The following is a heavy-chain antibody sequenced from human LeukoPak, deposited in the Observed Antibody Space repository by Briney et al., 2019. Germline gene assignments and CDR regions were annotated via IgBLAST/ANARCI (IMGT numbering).Heavy chain of an antibody. Sequence: PSETLSLTCTVSVGSISSVSYYWSWIRQPAGKGLEWIGRIYTSGSTNYNPSRKSRVTISVDTSKNQFSLKLSPVTAADTAVYYCARVSSTSRHWFDPWGQGTLVTVSS. CDR3: ARVSSTSRHWFDP. CDR2: IYTSGST. D-gene: IGHD2-2*01. V-gene: IGHV4-61*02. J-gene: IGHJ5*02. CDR1: VGSISSVSYY.